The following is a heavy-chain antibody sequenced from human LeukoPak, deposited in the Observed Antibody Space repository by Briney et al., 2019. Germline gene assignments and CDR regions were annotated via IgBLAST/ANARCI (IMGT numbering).Heavy chain of an antibody. CDR1: GFTFSSYS. D-gene: IGHD3-9*01. CDR2: ISSSSSYI. V-gene: IGHV3-21*01. Sequence: GGSLRLSCAASGFTFSSYSMNWVRQAPGKGLEWVSSISSSSSYIYYADSVKGRFTISRDNAKNSLYLQMNSLRAEDTAVYYCARELEDLTGYYGFDYWGQGTLVTVSS. J-gene: IGHJ4*02. CDR3: ARELEDLTGYYGFDY.